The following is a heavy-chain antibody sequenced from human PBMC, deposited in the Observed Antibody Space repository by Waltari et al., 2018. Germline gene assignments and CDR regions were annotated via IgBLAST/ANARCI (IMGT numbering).Heavy chain of an antibody. J-gene: IGHJ4*02. Sequence: EVQLVESGGGWVQPGGSLSLSGAASGSTLSTRWMSWVRQAPGKGLEWVANINQDGREKYYVDSMKGRVTISRDNAKNSLFLQMDSLRAEDTAVYFCAMAAGTLYWGQGTLVTVSS. CDR3: AMAAGTLY. CDR2: INQDGREK. CDR1: GSTLSTRW. V-gene: IGHV3-7*01. D-gene: IGHD6-13*01.